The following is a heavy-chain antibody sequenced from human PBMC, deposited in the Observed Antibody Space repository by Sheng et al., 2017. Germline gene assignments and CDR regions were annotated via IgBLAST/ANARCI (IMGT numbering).Heavy chain of an antibody. CDR3: ARDKGGYWYYGSGSYAYFDC. CDR1: GGTFSSYA. D-gene: IGHD3-10*01. CDR2: IIPILGIA. Sequence: QVQLVQSGAEVKKPGSSVKVSCKASGGTFSSYAISWVRQAPGQGLEWMGGIIPILGIANYAQKFQGRVTITADKSTSTAYMELSSLRSEDTAVYYCARDKGGYWYYGSGSYAYFDCWGQGTLVTVSS. J-gene: IGHJ4*02. V-gene: IGHV1-69*04.